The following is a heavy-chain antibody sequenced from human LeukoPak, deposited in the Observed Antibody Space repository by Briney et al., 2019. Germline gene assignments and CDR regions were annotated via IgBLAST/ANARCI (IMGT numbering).Heavy chain of an antibody. CDR2: ISGSGGST. CDR1: GFTFSSYA. V-gene: IGHV3-23*01. J-gene: IGHJ4*02. D-gene: IGHD2-2*01. CDR3: AKGLRHCSSTSCYARPDYFDY. Sequence: GGSLRLSCAASGFTFSSYAMSWVRQAPGKGLEWVSNISGSGGSTYYADSVKGRFTISRDNAKNSLYLQMNSLRAEDTALYYCAKGLRHCSSTSCYARPDYFDYWGQGTLVTVSS.